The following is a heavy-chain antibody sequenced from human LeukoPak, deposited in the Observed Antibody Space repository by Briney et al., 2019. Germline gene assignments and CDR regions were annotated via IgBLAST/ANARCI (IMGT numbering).Heavy chain of an antibody. Sequence: SETLSLTCTVSGGSISGYYWSWIRQPPGKGLEWIGYIYYSGSTSYNPSLRSRLTMSVDTSKNQFSLKLTSVTAADTAVYYCARVGALTGASANTDYWGQGTLVTVSS. V-gene: IGHV4-59*01. CDR3: ARVGALTGASANTDY. D-gene: IGHD7-27*01. CDR2: IYYSGST. J-gene: IGHJ4*02. CDR1: GGSISGYY.